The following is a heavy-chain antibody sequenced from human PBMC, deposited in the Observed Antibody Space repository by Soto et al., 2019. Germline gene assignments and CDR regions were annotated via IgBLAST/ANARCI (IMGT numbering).Heavy chain of an antibody. D-gene: IGHD4-17*01. V-gene: IGHV3-7*01. CDR3: ASTFTPTSVTGRGLFDI. CDR2: IKQDGSEK. Sequence: SGGSLRLSCAASGFTFSSYWMSGVRQAPGKGLEWVANIKQDGSEKYYVDSVKGRFTISRDNAKNSLYLQMNSLRAEDTAVYYCASTFTPTSVTGRGLFDIWGQGTMVIVSS. CDR1: GFTFSSYW. J-gene: IGHJ3*02.